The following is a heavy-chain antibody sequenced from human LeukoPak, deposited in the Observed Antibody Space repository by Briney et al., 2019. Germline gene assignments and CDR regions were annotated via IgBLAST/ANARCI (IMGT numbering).Heavy chain of an antibody. J-gene: IGHJ3*02. V-gene: IGHV4-34*01. D-gene: IGHD5-18*01. CDR1: GGSFSGFY. CDR2: IDHSGST. Sequence: SETLSLTCDVYGGSFSGFYWNWIRQPPGKGLEWIGEIDHSGSTNYDPSLKSRVTISVDRANNQFSLKLSSVTAADTAVYYCARARRDTAMVVRAFDIWGQGTMVTVSS. CDR3: ARARRDTAMVVRAFDI.